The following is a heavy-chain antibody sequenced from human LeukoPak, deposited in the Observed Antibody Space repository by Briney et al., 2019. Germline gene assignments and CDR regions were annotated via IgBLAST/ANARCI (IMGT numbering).Heavy chain of an antibody. CDR3: ARSDYSYGFDY. D-gene: IGHD5-18*01. V-gene: IGHV4-4*07. CDR2: IYTSGSP. CDR1: GGSISSYY. J-gene: IGHJ4*02. Sequence: SETLSLTCTVSGGSISSYYWSWIRQPAEMGLEWLGRIYTSGSPNYNPSLKSRVTMSVDTSKNQFSLKLSSVTAADTAMYYCARSDYSYGFDYWGQGTLVTVSS.